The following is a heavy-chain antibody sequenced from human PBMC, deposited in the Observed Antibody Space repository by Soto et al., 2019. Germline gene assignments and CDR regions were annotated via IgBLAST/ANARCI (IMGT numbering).Heavy chain of an antibody. CDR3: ARECVDTVTSITIPFDY. CDR2: VCTGGAT. CDR1: GFDVTTNC. J-gene: IGHJ4*02. D-gene: IGHD5-12*01. Sequence: GGSLRLSCVGSGFDVTTNCMRWVRQAPGKGLECVSIVCTGGATHYADSVKGRFTISRDNSKKSLYLQMNSLRADDTAVYYCARECVDTVTSITIPFDYWGQGALVTVSS. V-gene: IGHV3-53*01.